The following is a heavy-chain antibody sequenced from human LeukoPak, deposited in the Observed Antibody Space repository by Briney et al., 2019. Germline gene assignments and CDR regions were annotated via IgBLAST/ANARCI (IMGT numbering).Heavy chain of an antibody. CDR1: GFTFNNAW. D-gene: IGHD3-16*01. CDR3: ATVFVRPGGEY. Sequence: GGSLRLSCAASGFTFNNAWMSWVRQAPGKGLEWVGRIKSNSDGGTTDYAAPVKGSFTFSRDDSKNTLYLQMNSLKTEDTAVYYCATVFVRPGGEYWGQGTLVTVSS. V-gene: IGHV3-15*01. J-gene: IGHJ4*02. CDR2: IKSNSDGGTT.